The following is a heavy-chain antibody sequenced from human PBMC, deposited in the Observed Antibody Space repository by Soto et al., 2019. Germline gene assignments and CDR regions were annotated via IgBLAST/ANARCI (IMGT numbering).Heavy chain of an antibody. V-gene: IGHV4-4*02. J-gene: IGHJ2*01. CDR1: SGSISSSNW. Sequence: QVQLQESGPGLVKPSGTLSLTCAVSSGSISSSNWWSWVRQPPGKGLEWIGEIYHSGSTNYNPSLKSRVTISVDKSKNQFSLKLSSVTAADTAVYYCARRYCGDDCYLYWYFDLWGRGTLVTVSS. D-gene: IGHD2-21*01. CDR2: IYHSGST. CDR3: ARRYCGDDCYLYWYFDL.